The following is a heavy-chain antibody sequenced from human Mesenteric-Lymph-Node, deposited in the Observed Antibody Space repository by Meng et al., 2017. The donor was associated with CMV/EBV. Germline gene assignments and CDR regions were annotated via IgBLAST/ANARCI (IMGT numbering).Heavy chain of an antibody. CDR3: ARAVVAASYYYYYGMDV. CDR2: IIPIFGTA. J-gene: IGHJ6*02. V-gene: IGHV1-69*05. D-gene: IGHD2-15*01. Sequence: SVKVSCKASGGTFSGDALSWMRQAPGEGLEWMGGIIPIFGTANYAQKFQGRVTITTDESTSTAYMELSSLRSEDTAVYYCARAVVAASYYYYYGMDVWGQGTTVTVSS. CDR1: GGTFSGDA.